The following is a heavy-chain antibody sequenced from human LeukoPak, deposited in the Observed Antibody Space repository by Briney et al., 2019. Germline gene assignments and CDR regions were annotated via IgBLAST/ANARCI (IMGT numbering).Heavy chain of an antibody. J-gene: IGHJ4*02. V-gene: IGHV1-46*01. CDR2: INPSGGST. D-gene: IGHD3/OR15-3a*01. CDR3: ARAQNSWTPAGD. CDR1: GYTFTSYY. Sequence: GASVKVSCKASGYTFTSYYMHWVRQAPGQGLEWMGMINPSGGSTSYAQKFQGRVTMTRDTSTSTVYMELSSLRSEGTAVYCGARAQNSWTPAGDWGQGTLVTVSS.